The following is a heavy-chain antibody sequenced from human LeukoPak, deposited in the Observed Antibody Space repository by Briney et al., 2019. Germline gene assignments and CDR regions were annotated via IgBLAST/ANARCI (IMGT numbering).Heavy chain of an antibody. CDR3: ARGTGHCTNGVCYNPEWYYYYVDV. CDR1: GFTFSSYA. Sequence: PGGSLGLSCAASGFTFSSYAMHWVRQAPGKGLEWVAVISYDGSNKYYADSVKGRFTISRDNSKNTLYLQMNSLRAEDTAVYYCARGTGHCTNGVCYNPEWYYYYVDVWGKGTTVTVSS. CDR2: ISYDGSNK. D-gene: IGHD2-8*01. V-gene: IGHV3-30*04. J-gene: IGHJ6*03.